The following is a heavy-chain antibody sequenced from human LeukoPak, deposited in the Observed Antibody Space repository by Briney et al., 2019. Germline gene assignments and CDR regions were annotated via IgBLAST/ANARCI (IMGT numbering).Heavy chain of an antibody. CDR2: IYPGDSDT. CDR1: GYSFTSYW. CDR3: ARVYDILTGSPYNWFDP. D-gene: IGHD3-9*01. Sequence: GESLKISCKGSGYSFTSYWIGWVRQMPGKGLEWMGIIYPGDSDTRYSPSFQGLVTISADKSISTAYLQWSSLKASDTAMYYCARVYDILTGSPYNWFDPWGQGTLVTVSS. V-gene: IGHV5-51*01. J-gene: IGHJ5*02.